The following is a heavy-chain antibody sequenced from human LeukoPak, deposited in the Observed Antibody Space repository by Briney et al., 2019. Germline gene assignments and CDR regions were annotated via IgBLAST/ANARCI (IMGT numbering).Heavy chain of an antibody. CDR1: GFTFSTYA. CDR2: ISGSGDNT. Sequence: GGSLRLSCAASGFTFSTYAMSWVRQAPGKGLEWVSVISGSGDNTYYADSVKGRFTISRDNSKNTLHLQMNSLIAEDTAVYSCAKARVYGANTWGPGALVTVSS. J-gene: IGHJ5*02. D-gene: IGHD4-23*01. CDR3: AKARVYGANT. V-gene: IGHV3-23*01.